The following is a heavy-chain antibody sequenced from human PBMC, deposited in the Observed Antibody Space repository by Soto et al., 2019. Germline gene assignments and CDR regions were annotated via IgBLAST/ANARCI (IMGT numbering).Heavy chain of an antibody. D-gene: IGHD3-22*01. Sequence: GGCLRLSCVACGFTFSDYNMNWVRQAPGKGLEWVSFISGRSNTIYYADSVKGRFTISRDNAKNSLYLLMNSLRAEDTAVYYCAREGDGSGFFSDFWGQGTLVTVSS. CDR1: GFTFSDYN. CDR3: AREGDGSGFFSDF. V-gene: IGHV3-48*01. CDR2: ISGRSNTI. J-gene: IGHJ4*02.